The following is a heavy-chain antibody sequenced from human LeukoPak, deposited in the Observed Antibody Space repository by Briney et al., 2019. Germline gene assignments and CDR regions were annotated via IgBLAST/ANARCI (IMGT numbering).Heavy chain of an antibody. Sequence: GGPLRLSCAASGLTFSTYPIHWVRQAPDEGLEWVAVITHDGGSQYYADSVKGRFTISRDNSKNTVFLHMNSLRPEDTAVYYCFTGRHYYYDSWGQGTLVTVSS. J-gene: IGHJ5*01. CDR3: FTGRHYYYDS. CDR1: GLTFSTYP. CDR2: ITHDGGSQ. D-gene: IGHD3-22*01. V-gene: IGHV3-30*01.